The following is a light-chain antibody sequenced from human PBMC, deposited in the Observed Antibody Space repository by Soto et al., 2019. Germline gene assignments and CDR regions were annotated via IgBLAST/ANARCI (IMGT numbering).Light chain of an antibody. Sequence: IVMTQSPATLSVSPGARVPLSCRASQSVSSDLAWYQQRPGQAPRLLIYGASTRATGIPARFSGTGSGTEFTLTISSLQSEDFAIYYCQQYNNWPPYTFGQGTKVDI. CDR1: QSVSSD. CDR3: QQYNNWPPYT. CDR2: GAS. J-gene: IGKJ2*01. V-gene: IGKV3-15*01.